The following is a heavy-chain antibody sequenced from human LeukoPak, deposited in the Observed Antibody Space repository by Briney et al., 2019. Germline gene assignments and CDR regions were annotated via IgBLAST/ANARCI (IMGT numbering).Heavy chain of an antibody. J-gene: IGHJ3*02. CDR1: GGSISSYY. D-gene: IGHD3-3*01. V-gene: IGHV4-4*07. CDR2: IYTSGST. CDR3: AREGDDFWSGYYHAFDI. Sequence: SSEPLSLTCTVSGGSISSYYWSWIRQPAGKGLEWIGRIYTSGSTNYNPSLKSRVTMSVDTSENQFSLKLSSVTAADTAVYYCAREGDDFWSGYYHAFDIWGQGTMVTVSS.